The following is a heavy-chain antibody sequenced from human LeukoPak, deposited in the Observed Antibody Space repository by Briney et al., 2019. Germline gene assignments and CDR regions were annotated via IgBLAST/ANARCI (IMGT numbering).Heavy chain of an antibody. J-gene: IGHJ6*03. CDR3: ARDPHSRYHYYYYMYV. CDR2: INPNSGGT. Sequence: ASVKVSCKASGYTFTGYYMHWVRQAPGQGLEWMGWINPNSGGTNYAQKFQGRVTMTRDTSISTAYMELSRLRSDDTAVYYCARDPHSRYHYYYYMYVWGKGTTVTVSS. V-gene: IGHV1-2*02. CDR1: GYTFTGYY.